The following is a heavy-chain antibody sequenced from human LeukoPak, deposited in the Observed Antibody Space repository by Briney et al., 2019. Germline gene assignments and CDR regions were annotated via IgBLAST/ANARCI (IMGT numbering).Heavy chain of an antibody. CDR3: ARVDCSSTSCYDFDY. V-gene: IGHV1-18*01. J-gene: IGHJ4*02. CDR2: ISAYNGNT. CDR1: GYTFTSYG. Sequence: ASVKVSCKASGYTFTSYGISWVRQAPGQGLEWMGWISAYNGNTNYAQKLQGRVTMTTDTSTSTAYMELRSLRSDDTAVYYCARVDCSSTSCYDFDYWGQGTLVTASS. D-gene: IGHD2-2*01.